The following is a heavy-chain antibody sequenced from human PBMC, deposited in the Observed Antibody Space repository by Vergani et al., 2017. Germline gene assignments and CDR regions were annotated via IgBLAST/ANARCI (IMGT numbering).Heavy chain of an antibody. Sequence: EVQLVESGGGLVQPGGSLRLSCAASGFTFSSYWMSWVRQAPGKGLEWVANIKQDGSEKYYVDSVKGRFTISRDNAKNSLYLQMNSLRAEDTAVYYSARDWDGYDSGAFDIWGQGTMVTVSS. CDR1: GFTFSSYW. CDR2: IKQDGSEK. CDR3: ARDWDGYDSGAFDI. J-gene: IGHJ3*02. V-gene: IGHV3-7*01. D-gene: IGHD5-12*01.